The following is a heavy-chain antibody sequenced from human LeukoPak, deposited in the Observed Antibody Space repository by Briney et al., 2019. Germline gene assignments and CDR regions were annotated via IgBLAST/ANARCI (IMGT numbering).Heavy chain of an antibody. CDR1: GGSISDSIVSHY. J-gene: IGHJ5*02. Sequence: SETLSLTCSVSGGSISDSIVSHYWSWIRQPPGKGLEWIGYIYFNGRTNYSPSLKSRVTLSVVTSKNQFSMKVISMTAADTAVYYCARTARSRDWFDPWGQGSLVTVSS. CDR3: ARTARSRDWFDP. D-gene: IGHD2-21*02. CDR2: IYFNGRT. V-gene: IGHV4-61*01.